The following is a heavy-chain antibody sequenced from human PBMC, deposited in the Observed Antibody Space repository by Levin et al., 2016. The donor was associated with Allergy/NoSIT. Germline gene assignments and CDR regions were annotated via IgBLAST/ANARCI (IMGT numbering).Heavy chain of an antibody. J-gene: IGHJ4*02. CDR2: INHSGST. CDR3: ARGPEYHGSGSFYLRPYYLDS. V-gene: IGHV4-34*01. CDR1: GGSFSNYY. Sequence: SETLSLTCAVYGGSFSNYYWSWIRQPPGKGLEWIGEINHSGSTNYNPSLKSRVTMSIDTSKYQFSLQLTSVTAADTAVYYCARGPEYHGSGSFYLRPYYLDSWGQGTLVTVSS. D-gene: IGHD3-10*01.